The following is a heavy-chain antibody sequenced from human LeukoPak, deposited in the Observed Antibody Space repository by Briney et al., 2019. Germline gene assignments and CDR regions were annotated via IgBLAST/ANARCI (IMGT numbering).Heavy chain of an antibody. J-gene: IGHJ4*02. CDR3: ARGHPYYYGSGYTNDY. CDR2: MNPNSGNT. V-gene: IGHV1-8*01. D-gene: IGHD3-10*01. Sequence: ASVKVSWKASGYTFTSYDINWVRQATGQGLEWMGWMNPNSGNTGYAQKFQGRVTMTRNTSISTAYMELSSLRSEDTAVYYCARGHPYYYGSGYTNDYWGQGTLVTVSS. CDR1: GYTFTSYD.